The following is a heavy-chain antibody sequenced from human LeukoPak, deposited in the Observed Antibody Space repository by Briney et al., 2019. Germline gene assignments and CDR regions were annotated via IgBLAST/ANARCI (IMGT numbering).Heavy chain of an antibody. CDR3: ARVRITMINDAFDI. D-gene: IGHD3-22*01. V-gene: IGHV1-2*02. Sequence: AASVKVSCKASGYTFTTFHIHWVRQAPGQGLEWMGWINPNSGGTNYAQKFQGRVTMTRDTSISTAYMELSRLRSDDTAVYYCARVRITMINDAFDIWGQGTMVTVSS. CDR2: INPNSGGT. J-gene: IGHJ3*02. CDR1: GYTFTTFH.